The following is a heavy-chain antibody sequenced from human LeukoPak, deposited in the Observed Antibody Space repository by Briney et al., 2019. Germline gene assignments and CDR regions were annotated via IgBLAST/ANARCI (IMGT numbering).Heavy chain of an antibody. D-gene: IGHD2-15*01. CDR3: ARGPATWAYPDFDY. V-gene: IGHV1-2*06. J-gene: IGHJ4*02. CDR2: INPYSGDT. CDR1: GYTFTGYH. Sequence: ASVKVSCKASGYTFTGYHIHWVRQAPGQGLEWMGRINPYSGDTNFAQKFQGRVTMTRDTSITTAYMDLSSLTPDDTAVYFCARGPATWAYPDFDYWGQGTLVTVSS.